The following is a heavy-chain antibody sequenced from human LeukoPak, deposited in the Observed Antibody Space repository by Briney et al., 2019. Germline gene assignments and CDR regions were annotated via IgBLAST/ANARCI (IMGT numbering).Heavy chain of an antibody. CDR3: ARGSIAVAGDDAFDI. Sequence: GSSVKVSCKASGGTFLSYAINWVRQATGQGLEWMGWMNPNSGNTCYAQKFQGRVTMTRHTSISTAYMELSSLRSEDTAVYYCARGSIAVAGDDAFDIWGQGTMVTVSS. CDR2: MNPNSGNT. CDR1: GGTFLSYA. J-gene: IGHJ3*02. D-gene: IGHD6-19*01. V-gene: IGHV1-8*02.